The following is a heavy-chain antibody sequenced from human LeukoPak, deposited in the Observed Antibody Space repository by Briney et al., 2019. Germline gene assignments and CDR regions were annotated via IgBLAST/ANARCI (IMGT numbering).Heavy chain of an antibody. Sequence: GGSLRLSCAASGFTFSNAWMSWVRQAPGKGLEWVGRIKSKTDGETTDSAAPVKGRFTISRDDSKNTLYLQMNSLKTEDTAVYYCTTDSSSIDYWGQGTLVTVSS. CDR3: TTDSSSIDY. D-gene: IGHD3-10*01. CDR2: IKSKTDGETT. J-gene: IGHJ4*02. CDR1: GFTFSNAW. V-gene: IGHV3-15*01.